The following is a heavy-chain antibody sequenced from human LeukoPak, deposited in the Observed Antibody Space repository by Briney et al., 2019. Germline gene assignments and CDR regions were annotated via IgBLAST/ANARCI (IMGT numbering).Heavy chain of an antibody. CDR2: IYTSGST. D-gene: IGHD3-22*01. V-gene: IGHV4-4*07. CDR1: GGSISSYF. CDR3: ARGSSGYSHVDY. J-gene: IGHJ4*02. Sequence: SETLSLTCTVSGGSISSYFWSWIRQPARKGLEWIGRIYTSGSTNYNPSLKSRVTMPVDTSKNQFSLKLSSVTAADTAVYYCARGSSGYSHVDYWGQGTLVTVSS.